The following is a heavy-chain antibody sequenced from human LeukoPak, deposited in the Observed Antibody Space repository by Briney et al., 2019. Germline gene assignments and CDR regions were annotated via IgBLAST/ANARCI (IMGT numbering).Heavy chain of an antibody. V-gene: IGHV4-34*01. CDR1: GGSFSGYY. Sequence: SETLSLTCAVYGGSFSGYYWSWIRQPPGKGLKWIGEINHSGSTNYNPSLKSRVTISVDTSKNQFSLKLSSVTAADTAVYYCARRLRGTYYDILTGYYKPSWFDYWGQGTLVTVSS. CDR3: ARRLRGTYYDILTGYYKPSWFDY. D-gene: IGHD3-9*01. CDR2: INHSGST. J-gene: IGHJ4*02.